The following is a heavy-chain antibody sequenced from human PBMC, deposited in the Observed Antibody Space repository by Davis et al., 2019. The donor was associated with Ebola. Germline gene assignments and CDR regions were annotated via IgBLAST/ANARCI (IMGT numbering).Heavy chain of an antibody. CDR2: INHSGST. J-gene: IGHJ5*02. CDR1: GGSFSGYY. V-gene: IGHV4-34*01. Sequence: SETLSLTCAVYGGSFSGYYWSWIRQPPGKGLEWIGEINHSGSTNYNPSLKSRVTISVDTSKNQFSLKLSSVTAADTAVYYCARDRRPLGFDPWGQGTLVTVSS. CDR3: ARDRRPLGFDP.